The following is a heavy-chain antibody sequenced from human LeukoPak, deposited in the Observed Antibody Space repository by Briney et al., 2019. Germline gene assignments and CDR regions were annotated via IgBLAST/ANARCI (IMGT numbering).Heavy chain of an antibody. CDR2: ISYDGSNK. J-gene: IGHJ2*01. V-gene: IGHV3-30*03. CDR3: ARDYFSRAALLGYFDL. Sequence: GGSLRLSCAASGFTFSSYGMHWVRQDPGKGLEWVAVISYDGSNKYYADSVKGRFTISRDNSKNTLYLQMNSLRAEGTAVYYCARDYFSRAALLGYFDLWGRGTLVTVSS. CDR1: GFTFSSYG. D-gene: IGHD2-15*01.